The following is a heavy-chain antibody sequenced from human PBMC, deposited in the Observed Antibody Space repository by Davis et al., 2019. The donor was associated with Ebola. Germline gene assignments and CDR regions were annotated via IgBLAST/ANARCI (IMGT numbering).Heavy chain of an antibody. D-gene: IGHD3-10*01. J-gene: IGHJ3*02. CDR2: ISSSSSYI. CDR1: GFTFGDYA. Sequence: GESLKISCTASGFTFGDYAMSWLRQAPGKGLEWVSSISSSSSYIYYADSVKGRFTISRDNAKNSLYLQMNSLRAEDTAVYYCARDENYYGSGSYYYAFDIWGQGTMVTVSS. V-gene: IGHV3-21*01. CDR3: ARDENYYGSGSYYYAFDI.